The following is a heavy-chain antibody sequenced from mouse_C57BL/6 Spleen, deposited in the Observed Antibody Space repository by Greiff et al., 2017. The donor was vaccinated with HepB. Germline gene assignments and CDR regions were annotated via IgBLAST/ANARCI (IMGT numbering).Heavy chain of an antibody. J-gene: IGHJ4*01. V-gene: IGHV1-82*01. CDR1: GYAFSSSW. D-gene: IGHD2-5*01. Sequence: VQLQQSGPELVKPGASVKISCKASGYAFSSSWMNWVKQRPGKGLEWIGRIYPGDGDTNYNGKFKGKATLTADKTSSTTYMQLSSLEAEDSAVYFCARRSNGDAMDYWGQGTSVTVSS. CDR3: ARRSNGDAMDY. CDR2: IYPGDGDT.